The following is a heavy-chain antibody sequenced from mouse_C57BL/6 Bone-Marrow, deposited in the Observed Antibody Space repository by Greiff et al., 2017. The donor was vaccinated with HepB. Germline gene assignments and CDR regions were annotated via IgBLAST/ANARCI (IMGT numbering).Heavy chain of an antibody. Sequence: QVQLKESGAELARPGASVKLSCKASGYTFTSYGISWVKQRTGQGLEWIGEIYPRSGNTYYNEKFKGKATLTADKSSSTAYMELRSLTSEDSAVYFCAREVFITTSRFAYWGQGTLVTVSA. CDR3: AREVFITTSRFAY. CDR2: IYPRSGNT. CDR1: GYTFTSYG. J-gene: IGHJ3*01. V-gene: IGHV1-81*01. D-gene: IGHD1-1*01.